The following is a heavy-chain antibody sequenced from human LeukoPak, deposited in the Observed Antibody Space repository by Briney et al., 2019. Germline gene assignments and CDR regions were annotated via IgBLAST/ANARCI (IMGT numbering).Heavy chain of an antibody. CDR2: SNAGNGNT. Sequence: GASVKVSCKASGYTFTSYAMHWVRQAPGQRLEWMGWSNAGNGNTKYSQELQGRVTITRDTSVSTAYMELSSLRSDDTAVYYCARAPLKPPRGSSWAYWGQGTLVTVSS. CDR3: ARAPLKPPRGSSWAY. V-gene: IGHV1-3*02. D-gene: IGHD6-13*01. J-gene: IGHJ4*02. CDR1: GYTFTSYA.